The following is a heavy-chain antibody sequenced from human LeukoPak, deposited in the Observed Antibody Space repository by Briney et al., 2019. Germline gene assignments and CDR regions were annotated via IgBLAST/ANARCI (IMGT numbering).Heavy chain of an antibody. Sequence: GRSLRLSCAASGFTLGSYGMHWVRQAPGKGLEWVASISYDGSNEYYGDSVKGRFTISRDNAKNTVYLQMNSVRAEDTAVYYCSRDTADDAFDIWGQGTMVTVSS. J-gene: IGHJ3*02. CDR1: GFTLGSYG. CDR2: ISYDGSNE. V-gene: IGHV3-30*03. CDR3: SRDTADDAFDI.